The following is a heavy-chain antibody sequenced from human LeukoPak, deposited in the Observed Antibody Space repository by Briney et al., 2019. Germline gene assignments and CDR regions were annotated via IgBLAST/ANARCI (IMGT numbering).Heavy chain of an antibody. D-gene: IGHD2-2*01. J-gene: IGHJ4*02. V-gene: IGHV4-34*01. Sequence: PSETLSLTCAVHGGSFTGFYWGWIRQCPGKGLEWIGEINHNGGTNYNPSLKSRVTISLDTSTNHFSLKMTSLSAADTAFYYCVRGGSTSWLDSWGQGTLVTVSS. CDR3: VRGGSTSWLDS. CDR2: INHNGGT. CDR1: GGSFTGFY.